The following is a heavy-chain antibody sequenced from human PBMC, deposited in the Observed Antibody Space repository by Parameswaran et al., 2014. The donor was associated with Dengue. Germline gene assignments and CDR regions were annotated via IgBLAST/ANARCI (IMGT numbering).Heavy chain of an antibody. Sequence: ASVKVSCKASGYTFTSFGISWVRQAPGQGLEWMGWINDYNGNTNYAQKFQGRVTMTTDTSTNTAYMDLRSLKSDDTAVYYCARVVVREPPFSDYWGQGTLVTVSS. J-gene: IGHJ4*02. CDR1: GYTFTSFG. D-gene: IGHD2-2*01. CDR2: INDYNGNT. CDR3: ARVVVREPPFSDY. V-gene: IGHV1-18*01.